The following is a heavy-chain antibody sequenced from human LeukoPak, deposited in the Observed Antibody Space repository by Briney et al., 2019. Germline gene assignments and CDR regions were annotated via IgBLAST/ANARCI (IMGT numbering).Heavy chain of an antibody. V-gene: IGHV3-30-3*01. J-gene: IGHJ4*02. CDR2: ISYDGSNK. CDR1: GFTFSSYA. CDR3: ARDRSEVVAATGRHFDY. Sequence: PGGSLRLSCAASGFTFSSYAMSWVRQAPGKGLEWVAVISYDGSNKYYADSVKGRFTISRDNSKNTLYLQMNSLRAEDTAVYYCARDRSEVVAATGRHFDYWGQGTLVTVSS. D-gene: IGHD2-15*01.